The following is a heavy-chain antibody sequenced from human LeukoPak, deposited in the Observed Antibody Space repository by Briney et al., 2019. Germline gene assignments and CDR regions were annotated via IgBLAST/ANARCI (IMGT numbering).Heavy chain of an antibody. Sequence: ASVKVSCKASGGTFSSYAISWVRQAPGQGLEWMGWISAYNGNTNYAQKLQGRVTMTTDTSTSTAYMELRSLRSEDTAVYYCARTGYSYGSYYFDYWGQGTLVTVSS. CDR3: ARTGYSYGSYYFDY. CDR2: ISAYNGNT. D-gene: IGHD5-18*01. J-gene: IGHJ4*02. V-gene: IGHV1-18*01. CDR1: GGTFSSYA.